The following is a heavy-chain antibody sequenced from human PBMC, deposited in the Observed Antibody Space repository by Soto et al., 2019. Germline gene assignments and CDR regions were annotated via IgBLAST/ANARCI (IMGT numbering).Heavy chain of an antibody. J-gene: IGHJ4*02. V-gene: IGHV1-18*01. CDR1: GYTFTTYG. CDR2: VSVYNGNT. CDR3: ARDYDNLGDGYKALDY. Sequence: ASVKVSCKASGYTFTTYGFTWMRQAPGQGLEWMGWVSVYNGNTNYAQNFQGRVTMTRDKSTSSAYMELTSLRPDDTAIYYCARDYDNLGDGYKALDYWGQGTLFTVSS. D-gene: IGHD3-9*01.